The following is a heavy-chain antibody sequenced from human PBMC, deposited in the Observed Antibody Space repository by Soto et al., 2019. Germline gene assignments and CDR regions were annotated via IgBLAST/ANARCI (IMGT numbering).Heavy chain of an antibody. D-gene: IGHD1-26*01. CDR3: ARLKLEMGPLDY. J-gene: IGHJ4*02. Sequence: QLQLQESGPGLVKPSETLSLTCTVSGGSISSSSYYWGWIRQPPGKGLEWIGSIYYSGSTYYNPSLKSRXXIXVXXSKNQFSLKLSSVTAADTAVYYCARLKLEMGPLDYWGQGTLVTVSS. CDR2: IYYSGST. V-gene: IGHV4-39*01. CDR1: GGSISSSSYY.